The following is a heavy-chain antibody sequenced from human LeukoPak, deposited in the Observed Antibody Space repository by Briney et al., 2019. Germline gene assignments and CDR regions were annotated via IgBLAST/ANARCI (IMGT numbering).Heavy chain of an antibody. J-gene: IGHJ4*02. CDR1: GFTFSSYA. D-gene: IGHD4-11*01. CDR3: AKDRSGDYSEYFDY. V-gene: IGHV3-23*01. CDR2: ISGSGGST. Sequence: GGSLRLSCAASGFTFSSYAMSWVRRAPGKGLEWVSAISGSGGSTYYADFVKGRFTISTDNSKNTLYLQMNSLRAEDTAVYYCAKDRSGDYSEYFDYWGQGTLVTVSS.